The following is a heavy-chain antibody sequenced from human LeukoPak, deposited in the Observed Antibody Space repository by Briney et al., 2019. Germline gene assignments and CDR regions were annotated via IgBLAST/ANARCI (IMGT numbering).Heavy chain of an antibody. CDR1: GYTFTSYG. J-gene: IGHJ5*02. V-gene: IGHV1-18*01. D-gene: IGHD1-26*01. CDR2: ISAYNGNT. CDR3: ARIIVGATGGLNWFDP. Sequence: ASVKVSCKASGYTFTSYGISWVRQAPGQGLEWMEWISAYNGNTNYAQKLQGRVTMTTDTSTSTAYMELRSLRSDDTAVYYCARIIVGATGGLNWFDPWGQGTLVTVSS.